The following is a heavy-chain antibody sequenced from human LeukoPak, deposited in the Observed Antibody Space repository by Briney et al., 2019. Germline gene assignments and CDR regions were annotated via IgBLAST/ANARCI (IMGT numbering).Heavy chain of an antibody. Sequence: PGGSLRLSCAASGFTVSNNYMSWVRQAPGKGLEWVSITYSDSSTSYADSVKGRFTISRDTSQNTLSLQMISLRAEDTAVYYCVRKNRDFNAAFDIWGQGTVVTVSS. CDR3: VRKNRDFNAAFDI. D-gene: IGHD2-21*02. CDR1: GFTVSNNY. J-gene: IGHJ3*02. CDR2: TYSDSST. V-gene: IGHV3-53*01.